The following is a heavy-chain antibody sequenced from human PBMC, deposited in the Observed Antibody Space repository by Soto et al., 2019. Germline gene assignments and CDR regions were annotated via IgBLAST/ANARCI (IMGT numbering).Heavy chain of an antibody. CDR1: GFTFSSYG. Sequence: GGSLRLSCAASGFTFSSYGMHWVRQAPGKGLEWVAVIWYDGSNKYYADSVKGRFTISRDNSKNTLYLQMNSLRAEDTAVYYCARAQGSDAFDIWGQGTMVTVSS. J-gene: IGHJ3*02. D-gene: IGHD2-15*01. CDR2: IWYDGSNK. V-gene: IGHV3-33*01. CDR3: ARAQGSDAFDI.